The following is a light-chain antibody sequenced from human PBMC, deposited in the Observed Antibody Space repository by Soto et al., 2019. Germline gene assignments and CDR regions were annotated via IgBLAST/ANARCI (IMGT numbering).Light chain of an antibody. CDR2: GAS. CDR1: QSVSSS. V-gene: IGKV3-15*01. CDR3: QQYNNWWT. J-gene: IGKJ1*01. Sequence: EIVMTQSPATLSVSPGERATLSCRASQSVSSSLAGYQQKPGQAPRLLISGASTRATGIPARFSGSGSGTEFTLTISSLQSEDFAVYYCQQYNNWWTFGQGTKVELK.